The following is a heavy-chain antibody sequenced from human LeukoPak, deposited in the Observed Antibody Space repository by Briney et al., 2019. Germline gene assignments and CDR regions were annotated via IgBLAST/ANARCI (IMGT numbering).Heavy chain of an antibody. D-gene: IGHD3-3*01. CDR2: INPNSGGT. J-gene: IGHJ4*02. CDR3: AGDLYRRYYDFWSGYYLPDY. V-gene: IGHV1-2*02. Sequence: ASVKLSCKSSVGTFSSYAISWVRQAPGQGLEWMGWINPNSGGTNYAQKFQGRVTMTRDTSISTAYMELSRLRYDGTAVDYCAGDLYRRYYDFWSGYYLPDYWGQGTLVTVSS. CDR1: VGTFSSYA.